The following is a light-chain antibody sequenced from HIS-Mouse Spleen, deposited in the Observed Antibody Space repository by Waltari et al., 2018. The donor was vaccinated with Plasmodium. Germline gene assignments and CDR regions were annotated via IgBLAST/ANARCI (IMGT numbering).Light chain of an antibody. CDR1: SSDVGSYNL. Sequence: QSALTQPASVSGSPGQSITISCTGTSSDVGSYNLVSWYQQPPGKAPNLKIYEGSKRPSGVSNRFSGSKSGNTASLTISGLQAEDEADYYCCSYAGSSTNWVFGGGTKLTVL. CDR2: EGS. J-gene: IGLJ3*02. V-gene: IGLV2-23*01. CDR3: CSYAGSSTNWV.